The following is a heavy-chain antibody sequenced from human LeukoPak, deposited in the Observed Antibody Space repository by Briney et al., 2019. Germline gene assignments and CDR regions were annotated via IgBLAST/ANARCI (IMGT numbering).Heavy chain of an antibody. D-gene: IGHD2-15*01. CDR3: ARVNGDCSGGSCYKPRSWFDP. Sequence: ASVKVSCKASGYTFTTSGVSWVQQVPGQGLEWMGWINIYNGNTYYVQRLQGRVSMTTDTSTSTAYMELRSLTSDDTAVYYCARVNGDCSGGSCYKPRSWFDPWGQGTLVTVSS. CDR2: INIYNGNT. CDR1: GYTFTTSG. J-gene: IGHJ5*02. V-gene: IGHV1-18*01.